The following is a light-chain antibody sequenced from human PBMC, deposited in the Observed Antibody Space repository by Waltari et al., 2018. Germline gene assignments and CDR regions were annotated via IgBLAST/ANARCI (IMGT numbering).Light chain of an antibody. CDR2: WAS. V-gene: IGKV4-1*01. J-gene: IGKJ1*01. Sequence: DIVMTQSPDSLAVSLGERATINCKSSQSVLYSSNNKNYLTWYQQKPGQPPKLLIYWASTRESGVPDRFSGSASGTDFTLTVTNLQPDDFAVYFCQQSFSSPWTFGQGTRV. CDR1: QSVLYSSNNKNY. CDR3: QQSFSSPWT.